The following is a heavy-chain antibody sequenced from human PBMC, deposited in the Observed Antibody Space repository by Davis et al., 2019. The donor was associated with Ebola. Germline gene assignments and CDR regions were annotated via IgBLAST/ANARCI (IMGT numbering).Heavy chain of an antibody. D-gene: IGHD1-1*01. CDR2: TSHNERER. V-gene: IGHV3-30*04. CDR1: GFTFRNYA. CDR3: ARALHDEVLDY. Sequence: GESLKISCAASGFTFRNYAMPWVRQAPGKGLEWVAVTSHNERERFYGESVQGRFTISRDNSENVLYLQMDSLRPDDTAIYFCARALHDEVLDYWGQGTPVTVSS. J-gene: IGHJ4*02.